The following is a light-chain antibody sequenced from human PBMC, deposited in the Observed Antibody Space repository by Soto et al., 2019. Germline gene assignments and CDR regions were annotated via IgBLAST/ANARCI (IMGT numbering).Light chain of an antibody. J-gene: IGKJ2*01. V-gene: IGKV1-39*01. Sequence: DIQMTQSPSSLSSSVGDRVSITCRASQNINIYLNWYQQRPGKAPKLLITTAPTFQSGVPSRFSGSGSGTDFTFTISGLQPEDSATYYCQQSHSYPHSFGQGTKVDIK. CDR2: TAP. CDR1: QNINIY. CDR3: QQSHSYPHS.